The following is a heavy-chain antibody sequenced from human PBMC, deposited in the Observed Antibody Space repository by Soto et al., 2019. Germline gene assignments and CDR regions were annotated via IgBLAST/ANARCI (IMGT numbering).Heavy chain of an antibody. J-gene: IGHJ4*02. CDR2: ISYDGTNK. V-gene: IGHV3-30-3*01. D-gene: IGHD2-21*01. CDR1: GFTFSSYA. CDR3: ARDEHLALDY. Sequence: QVQLVESGGGVVQPGRSLRLSCAASGFTFSSYAMHWVRQAPGKGLEWVAVISYDGTNKYYADSVKGRVTISRDNSKDTLYLQMNSLRAEDTAVYYCARDEHLALDYWGQGTLVTVSS.